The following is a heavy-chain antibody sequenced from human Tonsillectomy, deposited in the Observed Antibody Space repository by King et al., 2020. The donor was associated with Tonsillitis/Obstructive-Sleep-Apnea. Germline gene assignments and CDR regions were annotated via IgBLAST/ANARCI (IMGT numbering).Heavy chain of an antibody. CDR3: ARQRGLGLFFDY. V-gene: IGHV4-39*01. CDR2: IDYSGIT. D-gene: IGHD3-10*01. J-gene: IGHJ4*02. CDR1: DGSISSSTYY. Sequence: QLQESGPGLVKPSETLSLTCTVSDGSISSSTYYWGWIRQPPGKGLEWIGTIDYSGITYYNPSLKSRVTISVDTSKNQFSLKLSFVTAADTAVYYCARQRGLGLFFDYWGQGTLVTVSS.